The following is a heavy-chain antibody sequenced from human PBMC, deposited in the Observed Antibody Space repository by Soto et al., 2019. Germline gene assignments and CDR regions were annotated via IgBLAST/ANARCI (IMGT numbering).Heavy chain of an antibody. D-gene: IGHD3-22*01. V-gene: IGHV4-31*03. CDR1: GGSISSGGYY. CDR3: AREGLGDYYDSSGYYSGAPGWFDP. J-gene: IGHJ5*02. CDR2: IYYSGST. Sequence: PSETLSLTCTVSGGSISSGGYYWSWIRQHPGKGLEWIGYIYYSGSTYYNPSLKSRVTISVDTSKNQFSLKLSSVTAADTAVYYCAREGLGDYYDSSGYYSGAPGWFDPWGQGTLVTVPQ.